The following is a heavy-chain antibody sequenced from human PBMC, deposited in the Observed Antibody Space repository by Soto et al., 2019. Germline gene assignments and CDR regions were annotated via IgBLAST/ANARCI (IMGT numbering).Heavy chain of an antibody. CDR1: GYTLTELS. CDR2: FDPEDGET. J-gene: IGHJ4*02. D-gene: IGHD2-8*01. V-gene: IGHV1-24*01. Sequence: ASVKVSCKVSGYTLTELSMHWVRQAPGKGLEWMGGFDPEDGETIYAQKFQGRVTMTEDTSTDTAYMELSSLRSEDTAVYYCATLGGSCTNGVCYTGYWGQGTLVTVS. CDR3: ATLGGSCTNGVCYTGY.